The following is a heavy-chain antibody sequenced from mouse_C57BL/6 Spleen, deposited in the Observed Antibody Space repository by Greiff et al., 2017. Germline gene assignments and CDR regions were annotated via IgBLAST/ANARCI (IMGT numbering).Heavy chain of an antibody. V-gene: IGHV5-16*01. CDR2: INYDGSST. CDR3: ARGGQLRLRPYYAMDY. Sequence: EVKLVESEGGLVQPGSSMKLSCTASGFTFSDYYMAWVRQVPEKGLEWVANINYDGSSTYYLDSLKSRFIISRDNAKNILYLQMSSLKSEDTATYYWARGGQLRLRPYYAMDYWGQGTSVTVSS. J-gene: IGHJ4*01. D-gene: IGHD3-2*02. CDR1: GFTFSDYY.